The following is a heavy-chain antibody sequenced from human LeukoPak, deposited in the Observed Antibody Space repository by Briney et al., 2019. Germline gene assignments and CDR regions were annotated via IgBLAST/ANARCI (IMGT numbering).Heavy chain of an antibody. CDR3: ARWRGSTSERSDY. CDR2: IKQDGSAK. D-gene: IGHD2-2*01. CDR1: GFTFSDYW. V-gene: IGHV3-7*01. J-gene: IGHJ4*02. Sequence: PGGSLRLSCTASGFTFSDYWMTWVRQAPGKGLEWVANIKQDGSAKYYVDSVKGRFTISRDIAKNSLYLQMGSLRVEDTATYYCARWRGSTSERSDYWGQGTLVTVSS.